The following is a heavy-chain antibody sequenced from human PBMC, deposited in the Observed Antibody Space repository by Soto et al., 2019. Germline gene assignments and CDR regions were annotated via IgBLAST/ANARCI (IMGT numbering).Heavy chain of an antibody. D-gene: IGHD3-10*01. V-gene: IGHV2-5*02. Sequence: ITLKESGPTLVKPTQTLTLTCTFSGFSLNTCGVGVGWVRQPRGKAMEWLALIYWDDDERYRPSLRRRLNITKDTSNHQVVLTMTNMDTEDTATYYCVRNWRYYGGDYYYGMDAWGQGTTVTVSS. J-gene: IGHJ6*02. CDR2: IYWDDDE. CDR1: GFSLNTCGVG. CDR3: VRNWRYYGGDYYYGMDA.